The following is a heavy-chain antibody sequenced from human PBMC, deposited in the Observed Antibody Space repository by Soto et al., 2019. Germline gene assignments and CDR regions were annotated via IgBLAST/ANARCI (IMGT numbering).Heavy chain of an antibody. V-gene: IGHV1-69*01. J-gene: IGHJ3*02. CDR2: IIPIFGTE. Sequence: QVQLVQSGAEVKKPGSSVKVSCKASGGTFSSYAISWVRQAPGQGLEWMGGIIPIFGTENYAQKFQGRVTITADESTSTAYMELSSLRSEDTAVYYCAREQGGTTNCHGGSCYNPHAFDIWGQGTMVTVSS. CDR3: AREQGGTTNCHGGSCYNPHAFDI. CDR1: GGTFSSYA. D-gene: IGHD2-15*01.